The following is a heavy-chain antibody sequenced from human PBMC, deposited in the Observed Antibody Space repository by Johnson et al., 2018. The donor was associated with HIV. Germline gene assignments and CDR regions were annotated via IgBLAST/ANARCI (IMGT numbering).Heavy chain of an antibody. CDR1: GFSLSDYY. CDR3: TTDPMAAAGHEAFDV. D-gene: IGHD6-13*01. Sequence: QMMLVESGGGLVKPGASLRLSCAASGFSLSDYYMSWIRQAPGKGLEWVAVISYDGSNKYYADSVKGRFTISRDNAKNSLYLQMNSLKTEDTAVYYCTTDPMAAAGHEAFDVWGQGTVVTVSS. CDR2: ISYDGSNK. J-gene: IGHJ3*01. V-gene: IGHV3-30*03.